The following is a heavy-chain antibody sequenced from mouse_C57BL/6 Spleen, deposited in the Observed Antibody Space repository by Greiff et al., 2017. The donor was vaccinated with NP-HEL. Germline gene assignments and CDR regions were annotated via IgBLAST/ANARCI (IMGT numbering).Heavy chain of an antibody. CDR2: ISSGSSTI. Sequence: EVKLVESGGGLVKPGGSLKLSCAASGFTFSDYGMHWVRQAPEKGLEWVAYISSGSSTIYYADTVKGRFTISRDNAKNTLFLQMTSLRSEDTAMYYCARQYYYDYPYYAMDYWGQGTSVTVSS. J-gene: IGHJ4*01. D-gene: IGHD2-4*01. CDR1: GFTFSDYG. V-gene: IGHV5-17*01. CDR3: ARQYYYDYPYYAMDY.